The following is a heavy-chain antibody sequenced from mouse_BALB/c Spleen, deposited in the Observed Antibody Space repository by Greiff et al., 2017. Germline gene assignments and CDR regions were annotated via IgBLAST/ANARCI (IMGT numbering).Heavy chain of an antibody. CDR2: IWAGGST. CDR3: ASFITTAGGFAY. J-gene: IGHJ3*01. D-gene: IGHD1-2*01. V-gene: IGHV2-9*02. Sequence: VKLMESGPGLVAPSQSLSITCTVSGFSLTSYGVHWVRQPPGKGLEWLGVIWAGGSTNYNSALMSRLSISKDNSKSQVFLKMNSLQTDDTAMYYCASFITTAGGFAYWGQGTLVTVSA. CDR1: GFSLTSYG.